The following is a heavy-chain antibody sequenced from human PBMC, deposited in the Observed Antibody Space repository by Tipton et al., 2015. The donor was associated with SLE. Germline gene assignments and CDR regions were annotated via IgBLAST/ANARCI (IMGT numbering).Heavy chain of an antibody. J-gene: IGHJ4*02. CDR3: ARDRCSGGGCYFDF. CDR1: AYSISSGYY. D-gene: IGHD2-15*01. V-gene: IGHV4-38-2*02. Sequence: TLSLTCSVSAYSISSGYYWGWIRQSPGKGLEWIASISYTGSTFYSPSLNSRVTISLDTSQNQFSLKLSSVTAADTAVYYCARDRCSGGGCYFDFWGLGALVTVSS. CDR2: ISYTGST.